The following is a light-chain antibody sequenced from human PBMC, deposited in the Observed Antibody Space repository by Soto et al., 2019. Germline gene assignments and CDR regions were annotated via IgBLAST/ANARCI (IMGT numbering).Light chain of an antibody. CDR1: QSLLHSNGYNY. J-gene: IGKJ5*01. Sequence: DIVMTQSPLSLPVTPGEPASISCRSSQSLLHSNGYNYLDWYLQKPGQSPQLLIYLGSNRASGVPDRFSGSGSGTDFTLKISRVEAEDVGVYYCMQGSHSPITFGQGTRLEIK. V-gene: IGKV2-28*01. CDR3: MQGSHSPIT. CDR2: LGS.